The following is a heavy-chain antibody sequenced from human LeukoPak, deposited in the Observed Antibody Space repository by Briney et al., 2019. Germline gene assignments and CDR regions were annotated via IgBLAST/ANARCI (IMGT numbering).Heavy chain of an antibody. CDR2: ISSSSSYI. D-gene: IGHD2-15*01. V-gene: IGHV3-21*01. Sequence: AGGSLRLSCAGSGFTFSSYSMNWVRQAPGKGLEWVSSISSSSSYIYYADSVKGRFSISRDNAKNSLYLQMNSLRAEDTAVYYCARSDCSSSSCSSKGGYYNYFMDVWGKGTTVTVSS. J-gene: IGHJ6*03. CDR1: GFTFSSYS. CDR3: ARSDCSSSSCSSKGGYYNYFMDV.